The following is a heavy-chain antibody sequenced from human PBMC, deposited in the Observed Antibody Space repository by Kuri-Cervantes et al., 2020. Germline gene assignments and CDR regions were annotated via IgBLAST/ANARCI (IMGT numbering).Heavy chain of an antibody. V-gene: IGHV3-48*04. CDR1: GFTFSSYS. CDR3: ARVPGVTTLLYYYYMDV. CDR2: ISSSSSTI. J-gene: IGHJ6*03. Sequence: GGSLRLSCAASGFTFSSYSMNWVRQAPGKGLEWVSYISSSSSTIYYADSVKGRFTISRDNAKNSLYLQMNSLRAEDTAVYYCARVPGVTTLLYYYYMDVWGKGTTVTVSS. D-gene: IGHD4-17*01.